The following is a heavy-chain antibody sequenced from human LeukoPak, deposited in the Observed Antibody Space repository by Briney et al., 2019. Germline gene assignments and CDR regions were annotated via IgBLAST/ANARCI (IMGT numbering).Heavy chain of an antibody. V-gene: IGHV1-2*02. CDR3: ARAPPYDFWSGYYQG. CDR2: INPNSGGT. J-gene: IGHJ4*02. Sequence: ASVKVSCKASGYTFTGYYMHWVRQAPGQGLEWMGWINPNSGGTNYAQKFQGRVTMTRDTSISTAYMELSRLRSDDTAVYHCARAPPYDFWSGYYQGWGQGTLVTVSS. CDR1: GYTFTGYY. D-gene: IGHD3-3*01.